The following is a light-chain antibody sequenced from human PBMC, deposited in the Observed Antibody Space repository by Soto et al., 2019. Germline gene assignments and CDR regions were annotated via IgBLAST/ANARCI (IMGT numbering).Light chain of an antibody. Sequence: QSVLTQPPSVSGAPGQRVTISCTGSSSNIGAGYDVHWYQQLPGTAPKLLIYGNTNRPSGVPDRFSGSKSGTSAFLAITGLQAEDEADYYCQSHDTSLSGYVFGTGTKVTVL. CDR2: GNT. J-gene: IGLJ1*01. V-gene: IGLV1-40*01. CDR3: QSHDTSLSGYV. CDR1: SSNIGAGYD.